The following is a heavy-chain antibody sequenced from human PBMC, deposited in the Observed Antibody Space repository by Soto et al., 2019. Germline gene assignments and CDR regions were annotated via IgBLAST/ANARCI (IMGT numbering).Heavy chain of an antibody. D-gene: IGHD2-8*02. CDR3: AKSTGGTANGMGV. Sequence: PGGSLRLSCAASGFTFSSYGIHWVRQAPGKGLEWVAVISHDGSKTNYADSVKGRFTISRDNSKDTVYLQMNSLRAEDTAVYYCAKSTGGTANGMGVWGQGTTVTVSS. CDR2: ISHDGSKT. J-gene: IGHJ6*02. CDR1: GFTFSSYG. V-gene: IGHV3-30*18.